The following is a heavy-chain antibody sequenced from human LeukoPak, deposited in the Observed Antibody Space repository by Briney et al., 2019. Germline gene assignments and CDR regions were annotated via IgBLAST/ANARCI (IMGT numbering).Heavy chain of an antibody. D-gene: IGHD5-18*01. V-gene: IGHV3-7*05. CDR3: ARDRGYSTFDI. J-gene: IGHJ3*02. CDR2: MDQDATEK. Sequence: PGGSLRLSCAASGXTFSSYWMSWVRQAPGKGLEWVANMDQDATEKNYVGSVKGRFTISRDNAKKLLYVQMNSLRAEDTAVYYCARDRGYSTFDIWGQGTMVTVSS. CDR1: GXTFSSYW.